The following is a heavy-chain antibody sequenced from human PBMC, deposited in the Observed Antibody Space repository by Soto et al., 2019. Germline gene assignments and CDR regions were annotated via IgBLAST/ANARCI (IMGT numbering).Heavy chain of an antibody. V-gene: IGHV1-69*13. Sequence: ASVKVSCKASGGTFSSYAISWVRQAPGQGLEWMGGIIPIFGTANYAQKFQGRVTITADESTSTAYMELSSLRSEATAVYYYASGIFERSGSYYTLYYYGMDVWGQGTTVTVSS. CDR2: IIPIFGTA. CDR3: ASGIFERSGSYYTLYYYGMDV. CDR1: GGTFSSYA. J-gene: IGHJ6*02. D-gene: IGHD3-10*01.